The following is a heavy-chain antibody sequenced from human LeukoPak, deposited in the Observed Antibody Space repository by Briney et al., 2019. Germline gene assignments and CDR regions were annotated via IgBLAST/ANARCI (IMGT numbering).Heavy chain of an antibody. D-gene: IGHD6-19*01. CDR2: IYYSGST. CDR3: ARVLPYSSGWGVDY. CDR1: GGSIRSYY. J-gene: IGHJ4*02. Sequence: KPSETLSLTCTVSGGSIRSYYWSWIRQPPGKGLEWIGYIYYSGSTNYNPSHKSRVTISVDTSKNQFSLNLSSVTAADTAVYYCARVLPYSSGWGVDYWGQGTLVTVSS. V-gene: IGHV4-59*01.